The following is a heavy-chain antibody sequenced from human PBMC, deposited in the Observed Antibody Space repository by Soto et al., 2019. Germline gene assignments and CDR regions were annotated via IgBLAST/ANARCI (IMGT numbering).Heavy chain of an antibody. CDR1: GFTFSSYA. J-gene: IGHJ3*02. D-gene: IGHD6-13*01. Sequence: PGGSLRLSCAASGFTFSSYAMSWVRQAPGKGLEWVSAISGSGGSTYYADSVKGRFTISRDNSKNTLYLQMNSLRAEDTAVYYCARNLYSSSWYFDAFDIWGQGTMVTVSS. CDR2: ISGSGGST. CDR3: ARNLYSSSWYFDAFDI. V-gene: IGHV3-23*01.